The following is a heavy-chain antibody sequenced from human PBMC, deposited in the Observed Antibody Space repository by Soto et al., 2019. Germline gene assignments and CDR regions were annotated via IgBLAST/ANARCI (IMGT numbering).Heavy chain of an antibody. V-gene: IGHV4-30-4*01. CDR3: ARERPDGSRLDP. CDR2: IYYSGST. Sequence: SETLSLSCTVSGGSISSGDYYWSWIRQPPGKGLEWIGYIYYSGSTYYNPSLKSRVTISVDTSKNQFSLKLSSVTAADTAVYYCARERPDGSRLDPWGQGTLVTVPQ. D-gene: IGHD6-13*01. J-gene: IGHJ5*02. CDR1: GGSISSGDYY.